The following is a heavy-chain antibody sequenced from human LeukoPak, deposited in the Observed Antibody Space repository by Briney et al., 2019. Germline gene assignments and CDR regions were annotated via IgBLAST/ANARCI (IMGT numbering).Heavy chain of an antibody. D-gene: IGHD6-6*01. J-gene: IGHJ2*01. Sequence: GASVKVSCKASGYTFTSYYMHWVRQAPGQGLEWMGIINPSGGSTGYAQKFQGRVTMTRDTSTSTVYMELSSLRSEDTAVYYCARGPVIGGHSSSSAWYFDLWGRGTLVTVSS. V-gene: IGHV1-46*01. CDR3: ARGPVIGGHSSSSAWYFDL. CDR2: INPSGGST. CDR1: GYTFTSYY.